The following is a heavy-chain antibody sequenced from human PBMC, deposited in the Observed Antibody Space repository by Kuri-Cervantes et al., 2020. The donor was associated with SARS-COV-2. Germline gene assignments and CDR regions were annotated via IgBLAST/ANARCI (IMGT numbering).Heavy chain of an antibody. Sequence: SCAASGFTFDDYAMHWGRQAPGKGLEGVSGISWNSGSIGYADSVKGRFTISRDNAKNSLYLQMNSLRAEDMALYYCAKASSPELGIRIVDAFDIWGQGTMVTVSS. CDR1: GFTFDDYA. J-gene: IGHJ3*02. D-gene: IGHD7-27*01. CDR2: ISWNSGSI. V-gene: IGHV3-9*03. CDR3: AKASSPELGIRIVDAFDI.